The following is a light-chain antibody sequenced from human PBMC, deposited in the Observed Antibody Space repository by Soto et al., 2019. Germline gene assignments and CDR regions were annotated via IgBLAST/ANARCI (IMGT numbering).Light chain of an antibody. CDR3: QQYNNWPPTWT. CDR2: DAS. J-gene: IGKJ1*01. V-gene: IGKV3-15*01. CDR1: QTIGSN. Sequence: EIVMTQSPATLSVPPGERATLSCRASQTIGSNLAWYQQKPGQPPRLLIYDASTRATDIPDRFTGSGSGTEFTLTISSLQSEDFAVFYCQQYNNWPPTWTFGQGTKVDVK.